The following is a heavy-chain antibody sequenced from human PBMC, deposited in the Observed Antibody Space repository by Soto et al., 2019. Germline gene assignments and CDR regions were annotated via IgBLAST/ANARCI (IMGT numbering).Heavy chain of an antibody. D-gene: IGHD3-9*01. V-gene: IGHV1-8*01. CDR2: MNPNSGNT. J-gene: IGHJ5*02. CDR3: ARGSSHYYDILTGSNWFDP. CDR1: GYTFTIYD. Sequence: ASVKVSCKASGYTFTIYDINWVLQATGQGLEWMGWMNPNSGNTGYAQKFQGRVTMTRNTSISTAYMELSSLRSEDTAVYYCARGSSHYYDILTGSNWFDPWGQGTLVTVSS.